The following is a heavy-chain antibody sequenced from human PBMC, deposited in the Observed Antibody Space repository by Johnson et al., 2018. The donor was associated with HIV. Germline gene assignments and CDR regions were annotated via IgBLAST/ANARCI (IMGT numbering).Heavy chain of an antibody. Sequence: VQLVESGGGLVQPGRSLRLSCAASGFTFDDYAMHWVRQAPGKGLEWVSGISWNSGSIGYADSVQGRFTISRDNAKNSLYLQMNSLRPEDTAVYYCAREVYAHDAFDIWGPGTMVTVSS. D-gene: IGHD3-16*01. CDR2: ISWNSGSI. V-gene: IGHV3-9*01. J-gene: IGHJ3*02. CDR1: GFTFDDYA. CDR3: AREVYAHDAFDI.